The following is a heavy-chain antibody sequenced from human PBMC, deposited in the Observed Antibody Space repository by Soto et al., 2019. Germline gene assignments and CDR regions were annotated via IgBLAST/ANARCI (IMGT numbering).Heavy chain of an antibody. CDR2: IYYSGST. CDR3: ARFRAVRGVAFDY. J-gene: IGHJ4*02. CDR1: GGSISSYY. Sequence: PSETLSLTCTVSGGSISSYYWSWIRQPPGKGLEWIGYIYYSGSTNYNPSLKSRVTISVDTSKNQFSLKLSSVTAADTAVYYCARFRAVRGVAFDYWGQGTLVTVSS. V-gene: IGHV4-59*01. D-gene: IGHD3-10*01.